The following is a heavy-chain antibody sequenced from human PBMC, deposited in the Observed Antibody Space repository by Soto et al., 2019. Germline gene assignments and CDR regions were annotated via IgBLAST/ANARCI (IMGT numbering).Heavy chain of an antibody. CDR1: GFTFRTYA. CDR3: AKDLRPDGRYDLDY. Sequence: EVQLLESGGGLAQPGGSLRLSCAASGFTFRTYAMNWVRQAPGKGLEWVSVMVGDGSSWDYADSVRGRFTISRDNSKNPLYLQMNRLRGEDTAVYYCAKDLRPDGRYDLDYWGQGTLVTVSS. J-gene: IGHJ4*02. D-gene: IGHD1-26*01. CDR2: MVGDGSSW. V-gene: IGHV3-23*01.